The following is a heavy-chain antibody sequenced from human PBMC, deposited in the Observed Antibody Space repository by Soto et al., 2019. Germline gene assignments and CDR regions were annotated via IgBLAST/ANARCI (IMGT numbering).Heavy chain of an antibody. CDR1: GGSISSYY. CDR2: IYYSGST. V-gene: IGHV4-59*01. D-gene: IGHD3-16*01. Sequence: SETLSLTCTVSGGSISSYYWSWIRQPPGKGLEWIGYIYYSGSTNYNPSLKSRVTISVDTSKNQFSLKLSSVTAADTAVYYCARAVGPVAWGSYQNDYWGQGTLVTVSS. J-gene: IGHJ4*02. CDR3: ARAVGPVAWGSYQNDY.